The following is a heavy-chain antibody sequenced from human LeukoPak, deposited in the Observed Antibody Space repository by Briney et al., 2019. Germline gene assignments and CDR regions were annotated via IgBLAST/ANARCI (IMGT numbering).Heavy chain of an antibody. J-gene: IGHJ4*02. Sequence: GGSLRLSCAASEISFTNYGMHWVRQAPGKGLEWVAFIRYDGSNKYYADSVQGRFTISTDNSKNTLYLQMNSLRAEDTAVYYCAKSDLDSSGYYPYYWGQGTLVTVSS. CDR3: AKSDLDSSGYYPYY. V-gene: IGHV3-30*02. CDR2: IRYDGSNK. D-gene: IGHD3-22*01. CDR1: EISFTNYG.